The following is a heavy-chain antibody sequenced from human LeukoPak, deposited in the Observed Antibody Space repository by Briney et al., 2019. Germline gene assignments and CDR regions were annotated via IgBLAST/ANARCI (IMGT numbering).Heavy chain of an antibody. CDR1: GGSISSYY. Sequence: SETLFLTCTVSGGSISSYYWSWIRQPPGKGLEWIGYIYTSGSTNYNPSLKSRVTISVDTSKNQFSLKLSSVTAADTAVYYCARLVEYSSSVQFDYWGQGTLVTVSS. CDR2: IYTSGST. J-gene: IGHJ4*02. CDR3: ARLVEYSSSVQFDY. D-gene: IGHD6-6*01. V-gene: IGHV4-4*09.